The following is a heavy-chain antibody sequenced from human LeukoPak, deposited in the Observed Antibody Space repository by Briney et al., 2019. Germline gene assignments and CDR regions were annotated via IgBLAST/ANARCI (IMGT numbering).Heavy chain of an antibody. J-gene: IGHJ4*02. V-gene: IGHV4-4*02. D-gene: IGHD3-10*01. Sequence: SGTLSLTCAVSGGSISSSNWWSWVRQPPGQGLEWIGEIYHSGSTNYNPSLKSRVTISVDKSKNQFSLKLSSVTAADTAVYYCARGNSGLLWFGELSRNEIDYWGQGTLVTVSS. CDR1: GGSISSSNW. CDR3: ARGNSGLLWFGELSRNEIDY. CDR2: IYHSGST.